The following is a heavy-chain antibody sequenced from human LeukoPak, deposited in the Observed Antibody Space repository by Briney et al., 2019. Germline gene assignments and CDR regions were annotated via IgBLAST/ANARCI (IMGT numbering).Heavy chain of an antibody. CDR2: ISYDGSNK. CDR3: VKELDYYGSTEEYYGGVDAFDF. Sequence: GGSLRLSCAASGFTFSSYAMHWVRQAPGKGLEWVAVISYDGSNKYYADSVKGRFTISRDNSKNTLYLQMNSLRAGDTAIYYCVKELDYYGSTEEYYGGVDAFDFWGQGAMVTVSS. J-gene: IGHJ3*01. CDR1: GFTFSSYA. D-gene: IGHD3-22*01. V-gene: IGHV3-30-3*01.